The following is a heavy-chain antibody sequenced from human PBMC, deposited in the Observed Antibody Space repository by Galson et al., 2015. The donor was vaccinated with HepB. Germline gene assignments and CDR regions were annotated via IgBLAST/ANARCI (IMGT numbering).Heavy chain of an antibody. CDR2: ITSSSTYI. D-gene: IGHD3-16*01. V-gene: IGHV3-21*01. CDR1: GFTFSSSG. CDR3: ARELTVGGWGMDV. J-gene: IGHJ6*02. Sequence: SLRLSCAASGFTFSSSGMIWVRQGPGKGLEWVSCITSSSTYIHYADSVKGRFTVSRDNAKNSLYLHMNSLRAEDTAVYYCARELTVGGWGMDVWGQGTTVTVSS.